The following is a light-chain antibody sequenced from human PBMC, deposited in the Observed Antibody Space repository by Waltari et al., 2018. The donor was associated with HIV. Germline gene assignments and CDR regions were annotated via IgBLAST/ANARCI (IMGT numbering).Light chain of an antibody. J-gene: IGLJ2*01. CDR3: QAWDSSTFV. Sequence: SYEVTQPPSVSVSPGQTASITGSGHKLGNKYTAWYQQKPGQSPVLVIYQDNKRRAGTPERFSGSNSGDTATLTISGTQAMDEADYYCQAWDSSTFVFGGGTRLTVL. V-gene: IGLV3-1*01. CDR2: QDN. CDR1: KLGNKY.